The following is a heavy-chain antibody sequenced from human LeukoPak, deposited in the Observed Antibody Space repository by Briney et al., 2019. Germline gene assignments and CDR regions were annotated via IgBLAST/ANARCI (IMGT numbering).Heavy chain of an antibody. J-gene: IGHJ4*02. CDR1: GFTFSSYW. D-gene: IGHD5-18*01. CDR2: IKQDGGEK. CDR3: ARAGYTYGTLYF. V-gene: IGHV3-7*01. Sequence: GGSLRLSCAASGFTFSSYWMSWVRQAPGKGLEWVADIKQDGGEKNYVDSVKGRFTISRDNAKNTLYLQMNSLRAEDTAVYYCARAGYTYGTLYFWGQGTRVTVSS.